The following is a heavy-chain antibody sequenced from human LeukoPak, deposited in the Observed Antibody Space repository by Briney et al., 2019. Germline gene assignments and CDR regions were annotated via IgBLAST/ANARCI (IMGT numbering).Heavy chain of an antibody. Sequence: EASVKVSCTASGYTFTSYGISWVRQAPGQGLEWMGWISAYNGNTNYAQKLQGRVTMTTDTSTSTAYMELRSLRSDDTAVYYCARGCSSTSCYAEGIFDYWGQGTLVTVSS. D-gene: IGHD2-2*01. CDR3: ARGCSSTSCYAEGIFDY. V-gene: IGHV1-18*01. CDR2: ISAYNGNT. J-gene: IGHJ4*02. CDR1: GYTFTSYG.